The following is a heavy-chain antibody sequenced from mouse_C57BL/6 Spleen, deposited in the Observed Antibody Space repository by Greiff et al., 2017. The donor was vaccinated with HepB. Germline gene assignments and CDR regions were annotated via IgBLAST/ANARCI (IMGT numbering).Heavy chain of an antibody. V-gene: IGHV5-4*01. Sequence: DVMLVESGGGLVKPGGSLKLSCAASGFTFSSYAMSWVRQTPEKRLEWVATISDGGSYTYYPDNVKGRFTISRDNAKNNLYLQMSHLKSEDTAMYYCARDYDYDGFDYWGQGTTLTVSS. CDR2: ISDGGSYT. D-gene: IGHD2-4*01. CDR3: ARDYDYDGFDY. CDR1: GFTFSSYA. J-gene: IGHJ2*01.